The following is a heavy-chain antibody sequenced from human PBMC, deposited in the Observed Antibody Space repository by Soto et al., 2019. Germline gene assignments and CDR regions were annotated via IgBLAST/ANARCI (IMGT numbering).Heavy chain of an antibody. V-gene: IGHV1-18*01. D-gene: IGHD5-12*01. J-gene: IGHJ5*02. CDR2: TSTSNGDT. CDR1: GYTFTSYT. CDR3: ARDEFSGYFNPYNWFDP. Sequence: QVQLVQSGPEVKKPGASVKVSCRASGYTFTSYTITWVRQAPGQGLEWMGWTSTSNGDTNYAQKFQGRVTMTTDTSTSTAYLELRSLTSDDTAVYYCARDEFSGYFNPYNWFDPWGQGTLVTVS.